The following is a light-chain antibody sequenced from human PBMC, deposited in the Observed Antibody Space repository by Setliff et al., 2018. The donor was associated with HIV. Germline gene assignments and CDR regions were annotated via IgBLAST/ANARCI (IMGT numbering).Light chain of an antibody. CDR1: SSDVGGYNY. Sequence: QSVLTQPASVSGSPGQSITISCTGTSSDVGGYNYVSWYQQHPGKAPKLIIYEVTNRPSGVSNCFSGSKSGNTASLTISGLQAEDEADYYCSSYRSSDTGVFGTGTKVTVL. J-gene: IGLJ1*01. CDR2: EVT. CDR3: SSYRSSDTGV. V-gene: IGLV2-14*01.